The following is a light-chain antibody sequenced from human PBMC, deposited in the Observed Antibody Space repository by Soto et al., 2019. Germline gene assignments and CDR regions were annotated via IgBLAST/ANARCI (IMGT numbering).Light chain of an antibody. J-gene: IGKJ5*01. CDR2: AAS. CDR1: QSVGNF. Sequence: DNQLTQSPSSLSASVADRVTITFRASQSVGNFLNWYQQKPGLPPKYLIYAASTLQSGVPSRFSGSGSGTDFTLTISSLQPEDFATYYCQQLNSYPITFGQGTRLEVK. CDR3: QQLNSYPIT. V-gene: IGKV1-9*01.